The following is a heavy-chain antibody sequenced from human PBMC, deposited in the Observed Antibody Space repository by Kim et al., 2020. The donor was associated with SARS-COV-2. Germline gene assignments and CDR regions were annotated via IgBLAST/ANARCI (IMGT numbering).Heavy chain of an antibody. CDR2: IYYSGST. D-gene: IGHD5-12*01. CDR3: ARDSGYDKTFDI. Sequence: SETLSLTCTVSGGSISSSSYYWGWIRQPPGKGLEWIGSIYYSGSTYYNPSLKSRVTISVDTSKNQFSLKLSSVTAADTAVYYCARDSGYDKTFDIWGQGT. V-gene: IGHV4-39*02. CDR1: GGSISSSSYY. J-gene: IGHJ3*02.